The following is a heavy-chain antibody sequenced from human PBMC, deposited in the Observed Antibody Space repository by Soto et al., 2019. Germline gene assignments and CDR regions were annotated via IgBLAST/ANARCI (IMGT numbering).Heavy chain of an antibody. CDR2: IYYSGST. CDR1: GGSISSGSYY. D-gene: IGHD3-10*01. J-gene: IGHJ4*02. Sequence: QVQLQESGPGLVKPSQTLSLSCTVSGGSISSGSYYWSWIRQHPGKGLEWMGYIYYSGSTYYNPSLKSRVTTSVDTSKNQFSLKLSSVTAADTAVYYCARGSWSFYYFDYWGQGTLVTVSS. CDR3: ARGSWSFYYFDY. V-gene: IGHV4-31*03.